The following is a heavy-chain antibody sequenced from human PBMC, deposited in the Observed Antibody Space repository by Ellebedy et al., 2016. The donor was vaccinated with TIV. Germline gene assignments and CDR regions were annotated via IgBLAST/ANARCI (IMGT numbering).Heavy chain of an antibody. CDR1: GFTFSTYS. J-gene: IGHJ4*02. CDR2: IKADGSEK. CDR3: ATTNRGY. D-gene: IGHD1-14*01. Sequence: GESLKISCAASGFTFSTYSMNWVRQAPGKGLEWVANIKADGSEKYHVDSVKGRFTISRDNAKNSLYLQVNSLRAEDTAVYYCATTNRGYWGQGTLVTVSS. V-gene: IGHV3-7*01.